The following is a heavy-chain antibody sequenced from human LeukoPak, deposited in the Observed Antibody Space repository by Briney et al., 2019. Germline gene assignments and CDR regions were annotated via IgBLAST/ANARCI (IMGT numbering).Heavy chain of an antibody. CDR3: ARDARDSSSSYTNFDY. V-gene: IGHV1-2*06. J-gene: IGHJ4*02. Sequence: ASVKVSCKASGYTFTGYYMHWVRQAPGQGLEWMGRINPNSGGTNYAQKFQGRVTVTGDTSISTAYMELSRLRSDDTAVYYCARDARDSSSSYTNFDYWGQGTLVTVSS. D-gene: IGHD6-6*01. CDR2: INPNSGGT. CDR1: GYTFTGYY.